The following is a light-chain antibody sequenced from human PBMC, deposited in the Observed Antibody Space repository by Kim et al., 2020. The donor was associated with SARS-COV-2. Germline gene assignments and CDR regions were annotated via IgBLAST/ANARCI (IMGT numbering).Light chain of an antibody. V-gene: IGKV3-15*01. Sequence: SPGESATLSCRASQSVSSNLAWYQQKPGQAPRLLIYGASTRATGIPARFSGSGSGTDFTLTINSLQSEDFAVYYCQQYNNWPPLTFGGGTKVDIK. CDR2: GAS. CDR1: QSVSSN. J-gene: IGKJ4*01. CDR3: QQYNNWPPLT.